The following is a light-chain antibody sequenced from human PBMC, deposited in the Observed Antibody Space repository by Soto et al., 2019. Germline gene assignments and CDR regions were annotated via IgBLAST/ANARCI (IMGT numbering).Light chain of an antibody. CDR2: GAS. CDR1: QSVSSNY. Sequence: EIVLTQSPGTLSLSPGERATLSCRASQSVSSNYLAWYQQKPGQAPRLLIYGASTRATGIPARFSGSGSGTDFTLTISRLEPEDFAVYYCQLYDNSLYTFGQGTKLDIK. V-gene: IGKV3-20*01. J-gene: IGKJ2*01. CDR3: QLYDNSLYT.